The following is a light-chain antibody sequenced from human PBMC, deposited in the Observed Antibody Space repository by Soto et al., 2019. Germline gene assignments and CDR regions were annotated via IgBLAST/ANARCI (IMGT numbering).Light chain of an antibody. V-gene: IGLV2-11*01. CDR2: DVT. CDR1: SDVGDFNY. CDR3: CSSGGICAFEV. J-gene: IGLJ2*01. Sequence: QSALTQPRSVSGSPGQSVTISCTGTSDVGDFNYVSWYQHHPGKGPKLLIYDVTTRPSGVPDRFSGSKSGNTASLTISGLQAEDEADYYCCSSGGICAFEVFGGGTKLTVL.